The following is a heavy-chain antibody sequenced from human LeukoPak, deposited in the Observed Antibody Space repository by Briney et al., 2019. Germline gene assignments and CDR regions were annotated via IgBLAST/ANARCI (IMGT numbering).Heavy chain of an antibody. CDR3: ARDNSRRVRPAGAFDI. CDR1: GFTFSSYS. J-gene: IGHJ3*02. D-gene: IGHD3-10*01. Sequence: PGGSLRLSCAASGFTFSSYSMNWVRQAPGKGLEWVSSISSSSSYIYYADSVKGRFPISRDNAKNSLYLQMNSLRAEDTAVYYCARDNSRRVRPAGAFDIWGQGTMVTVSS. CDR2: ISSSSSYI. V-gene: IGHV3-21*01.